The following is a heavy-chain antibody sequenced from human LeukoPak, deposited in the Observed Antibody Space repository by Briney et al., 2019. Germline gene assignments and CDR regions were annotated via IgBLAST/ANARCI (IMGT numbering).Heavy chain of an antibody. D-gene: IGHD3-3*01. J-gene: IGHJ3*02. CDR1: GGSISSSSYY. V-gene: IGHV4-39*07. CDR2: IYYSGST. CDR3: ARDGFFHAFDI. Sequence: SETLSLTCTVSGGSISSSSYYWGWIRQPPGKGLEWIGSIYYSGSTYYNPSLKSRVTMSVDTSKNQFSLKLSSVTAADTAVYYCARDGFFHAFDIWGQGTMVTVSS.